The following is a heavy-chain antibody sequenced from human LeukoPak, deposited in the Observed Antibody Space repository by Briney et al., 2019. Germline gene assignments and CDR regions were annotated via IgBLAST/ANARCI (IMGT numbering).Heavy chain of an antibody. J-gene: IGHJ4*02. CDR1: GGSFSGYY. D-gene: IGHD6-6*01. CDR2: INHSGST. V-gene: IGHV4-34*01. Sequence: SETLSLTCAVYGGSFSGYYWSWIRQPPGKGLKWIGEINHSGSTNYNPSLKSRVTISVATSKNQFSLKLSSVTAADTAVYYCARDKWYSSSSGPDYWGQGTLVTVSS. CDR3: ARDKWYSSSSGPDY.